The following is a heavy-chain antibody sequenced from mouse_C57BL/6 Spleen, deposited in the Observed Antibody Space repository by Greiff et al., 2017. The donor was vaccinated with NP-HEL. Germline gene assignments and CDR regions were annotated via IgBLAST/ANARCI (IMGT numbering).Heavy chain of an antibody. D-gene: IGHD2-4*01. CDR3: ARKVYDYYYFDY. V-gene: IGHV1-61*01. Sequence: QVQLQQPGAELVRPGSSVKLSCKASGYTFTSYWMDWVKQRPGQGLEWIGNIYPSDSETHYNQKFKDKATLTVDKSSSTAYLQLSSLTSEDAAVYYCARKVYDYYYFDYWGQGTTLTVSS. CDR2: IYPSDSET. CDR1: GYTFTSYW. J-gene: IGHJ2*01.